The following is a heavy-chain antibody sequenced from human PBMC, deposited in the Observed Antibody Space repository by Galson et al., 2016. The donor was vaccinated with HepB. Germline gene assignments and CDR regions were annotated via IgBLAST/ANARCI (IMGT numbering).Heavy chain of an antibody. V-gene: IGHV3-23*01. CDR3: AKDRTPLVWLEMEPDDALDN. Sequence: SLRLSCAGSGFTFGSYAMNWVRQAPGKGLEWVSTISGSGVGTYYADSVQGRFIVSRDNSKNTLYLLLTSLTAEDTAVYYCAKDRTPLVWLEMEPDDALDNWGQGTMVTVSS. J-gene: IGHJ3*02. CDR1: GFTFGSYA. CDR2: ISGSGVGT. D-gene: IGHD5-24*01.